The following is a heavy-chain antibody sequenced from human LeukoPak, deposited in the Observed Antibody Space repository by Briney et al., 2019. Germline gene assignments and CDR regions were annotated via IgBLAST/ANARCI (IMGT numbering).Heavy chain of an antibody. CDR1: GYTFSGYY. J-gene: IGHJ4*01. CDR2: IDPNSGGT. Sequence: GASVKVSCKASGYTFSGYYLHWVRQAPGQGLERMGHIDPNSGGTKYAQKFQGRVTMTRDTSTTSAYMELSSLIFDDTAVYYCARDLGYGYGSVWHKYFDYWGHGTLVTVSS. CDR3: ARDLGYGYGSVWHKYFDY. D-gene: IGHD5-18*01. V-gene: IGHV1-2*06.